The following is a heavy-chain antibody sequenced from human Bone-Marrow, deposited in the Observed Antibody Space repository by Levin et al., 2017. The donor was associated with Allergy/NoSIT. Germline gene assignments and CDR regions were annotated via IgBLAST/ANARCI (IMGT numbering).Heavy chain of an antibody. CDR3: ARERPLTTVYYFDS. D-gene: IGHD4-11*01. CDR2: IDYSGST. Sequence: SETLSLTCTVSGASIRSGDDYWTWIRQPPGTGLEWIGYIDYSGSTYYNPSLKSRITISIDTSKNQFSLKLTSVTAADTAVYFCARERPLTTVYYFDSWGQGTRVTVSS. CDR1: GASIRSGDDY. J-gene: IGHJ4*02. V-gene: IGHV4-30-4*01.